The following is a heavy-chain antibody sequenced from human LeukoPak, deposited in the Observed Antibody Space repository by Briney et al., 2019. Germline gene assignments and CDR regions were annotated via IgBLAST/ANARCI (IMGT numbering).Heavy chain of an antibody. J-gene: IGHJ3*02. CDR3: QRETDAFDI. Sequence: GGPLRLSCAASGFTFSSYAMSWVRQAPGKGLEWVSVISGSGGSTYYADSVKGRFTISRDNSKNTLYLQMNSLRAEDTAVYYCQRETDAFDIWGQGTMVTVSS. CDR1: GFTFSSYA. D-gene: IGHD1-26*01. V-gene: IGHV3-23*01. CDR2: ISGSGGST.